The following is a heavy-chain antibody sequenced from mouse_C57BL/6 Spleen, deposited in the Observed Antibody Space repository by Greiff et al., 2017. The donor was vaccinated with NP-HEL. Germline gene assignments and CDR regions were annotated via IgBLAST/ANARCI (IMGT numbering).Heavy chain of an antibody. Sequence: EVHLVESGGGLVKPGGSLKLSCAASGFTFSDYGMHWVRQAPEKGLEWVAYISSGSSTIYYADTVKGRFTISRDNAKNTLFLQMTSLRSEDTAMYYCARVYYYGSSYVYYYAMDYWGQGTSVTVSS. CDR3: ARVYYYGSSYVYYYAMDY. V-gene: IGHV5-17*01. J-gene: IGHJ4*01. CDR1: GFTFSDYG. D-gene: IGHD1-1*01. CDR2: ISSGSSTI.